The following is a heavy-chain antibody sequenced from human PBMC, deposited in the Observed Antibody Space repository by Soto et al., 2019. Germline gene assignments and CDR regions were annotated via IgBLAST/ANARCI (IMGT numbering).Heavy chain of an antibody. CDR1: GFTFSSYA. Sequence: PVGSLRLSCTASGFTFSSYAMHWFRQAPSKGLEWVAFISYDGSNKYYADSVKGRFTISRDNSKNTLYLQMNSLRAEYTAVYYCARDLDRLNLDYWGQGTQVTVSS. J-gene: IGHJ4*02. CDR3: ARDLDRLNLDY. CDR2: ISYDGSNK. V-gene: IGHV3-30-3*01. D-gene: IGHD2-8*01.